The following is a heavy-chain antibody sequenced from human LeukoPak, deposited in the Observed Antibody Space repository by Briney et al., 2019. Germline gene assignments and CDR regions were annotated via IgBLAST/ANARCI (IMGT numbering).Heavy chain of an antibody. V-gene: IGHV1-69*05. Sequence: SANVSCKPSGGTLCGYAISSVRPAPGQGVEWMGGILPIFGTANYAQKFKGRVTITTDESTSTAYMELSSLRSEDTAVNYWAESTTTASGLYYMDVWGKGTTVTVSS. J-gene: IGHJ6*03. D-gene: IGHD1-1*01. CDR1: GGTLCGYA. CDR3: AESTTTASGLYYMDV. CDR2: ILPIFGTA.